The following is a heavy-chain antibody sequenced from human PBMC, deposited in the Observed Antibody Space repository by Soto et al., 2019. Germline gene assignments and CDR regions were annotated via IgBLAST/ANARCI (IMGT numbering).Heavy chain of an antibody. D-gene: IGHD2-15*01. J-gene: IGHJ6*02. V-gene: IGHV1-69*12. CDR1: GGTFSSYA. CDR3: ACHGHAAGYYYGIDV. CDR2: IIPIVGTA. Sequence: QVQLVQSGAEVKKPGSSVNVSCKASGGTFSSYAISWVRQAPGQGLEWRGGIIPIVGTANYARKFQGRVTITAAESTSAAGVELRSLRAEDTAVSYCACHGHAAGYYYGIDVWGQGTTVTVSS.